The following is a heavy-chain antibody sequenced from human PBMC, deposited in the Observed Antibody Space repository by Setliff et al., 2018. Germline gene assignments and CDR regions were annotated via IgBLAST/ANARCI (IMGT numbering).Heavy chain of an antibody. J-gene: IGHJ3*02. CDR1: GYSFTSYW. V-gene: IGHV5-51*01. CDR2: IYPGDSDT. D-gene: IGHD1-26*01. CDR3: ARLYHSGSYFSRNPDAFDI. Sequence: PGESLTISCKGSGYSFTSYWIGWVRQMPGKGLEWMGIIYPGDSDTRYSPSFQGQVTISADKSISTAYLQWSSLKASDTAMYYCARLYHSGSYFSRNPDAFDIWGQVTMVTVSS.